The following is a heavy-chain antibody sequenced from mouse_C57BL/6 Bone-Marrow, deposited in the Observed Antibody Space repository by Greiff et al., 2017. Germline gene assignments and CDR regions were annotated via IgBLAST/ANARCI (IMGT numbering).Heavy chain of an antibody. Sequence: QVQLQQSGPELVKPGASVKISCKASGYAFSSSWMNWVKQRPGKGLEWIGRIDPNSGGTKYNEKFKSKATLTVDKPSSTGYMQLSSLTSEDSAVYYCARLGKAMDYWGQGTSVTVSS. CDR2: IDPNSGGT. CDR1: GYAFSSSW. V-gene: IGHV1-72*01. CDR3: ARLGKAMDY. J-gene: IGHJ4*01.